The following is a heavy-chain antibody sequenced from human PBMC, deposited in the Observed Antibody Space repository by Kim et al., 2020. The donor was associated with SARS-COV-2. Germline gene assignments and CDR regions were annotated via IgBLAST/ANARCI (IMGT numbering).Heavy chain of an antibody. V-gene: IGHV3-48*02. J-gene: IGHJ6*02. Sequence: GGSLRLSCAASGFTFSSYSMNWVRQAPGKGLEWVSYISSSSSTIYYADSVKGRFTISRDNAKNSLYLQMNSLRDEDTAVYYCARDSTLDEFRGGMDVWGQGTTVTVSS. CDR1: GFTFSSYS. CDR2: ISSSSSTI. CDR3: ARDSTLDEFRGGMDV.